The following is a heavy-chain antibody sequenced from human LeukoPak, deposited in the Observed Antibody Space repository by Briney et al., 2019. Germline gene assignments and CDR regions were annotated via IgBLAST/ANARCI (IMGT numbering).Heavy chain of an antibody. CDR2: INQDGSAE. CDR1: GFTVSSNY. D-gene: IGHD1-1*01. CDR3: ARDTSRNDLDY. Sequence: GGSLRLSCAASGFTVSSNYMSWVRQAPGKGLEWVANINQDGSAEYYVDSVKGRFTISRDNAKNSLYLQMSSLRAEDTAVYYCARDTSRNDLDYWGQGTLVTVSS. V-gene: IGHV3-7*04. J-gene: IGHJ4*02.